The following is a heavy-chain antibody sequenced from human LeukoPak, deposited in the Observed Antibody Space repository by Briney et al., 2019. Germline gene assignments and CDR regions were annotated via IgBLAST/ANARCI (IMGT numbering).Heavy chain of an antibody. CDR2: INPNSGGT. CDR1: GYTFTGYY. J-gene: IGHJ5*02. CDR3: ARASVAHENWFDP. D-gene: IGHD2-21*01. V-gene: IGHV1-2*06. Sequence: ASVKVSCKASGYTFTGYYMHWVRQAPGQGLEWMGRINPNSGGTNYAQKFQDRVTMTRDTSISTAYMELSRLRSDDTAVYYCARASVAHENWFDPWGQGTLVTVSS.